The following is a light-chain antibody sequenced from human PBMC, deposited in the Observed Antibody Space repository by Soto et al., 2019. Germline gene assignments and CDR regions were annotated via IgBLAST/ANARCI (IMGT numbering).Light chain of an antibody. Sequence: QSALTQPASVSGSPGQSITISCTGTSSDVGGYNYVSWYQQHPGKAPKLMIYDVSNRPSGVSNRFSGSKSGNTASLTISGLQAEAEADYYCSSYTSSSTLVFGGGTKVTVL. V-gene: IGLV2-14*01. CDR2: DVS. CDR1: SSDVGGYNY. CDR3: SSYTSSSTLV. J-gene: IGLJ2*01.